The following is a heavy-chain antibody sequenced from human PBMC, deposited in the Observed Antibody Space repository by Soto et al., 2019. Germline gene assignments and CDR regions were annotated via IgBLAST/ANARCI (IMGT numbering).Heavy chain of an antibody. CDR2: ISAFNGDT. CDR3: AREAGWQRMVPYD. V-gene: IGHV1-18*04. CDR1: GYTFTSYG. D-gene: IGHD6-25*01. J-gene: IGHJ4*02. Sequence: QVHLVQSGTEVKKPGASVNVSCKAFGYTFTSYGFSWVRQVPGQGLEWLGWISAFNGDTQYAQTMKGRLTVTTDPSMTTVHMELSSLTPADTAVYYCAREAGWQRMVPYDWGQGTLVNFS.